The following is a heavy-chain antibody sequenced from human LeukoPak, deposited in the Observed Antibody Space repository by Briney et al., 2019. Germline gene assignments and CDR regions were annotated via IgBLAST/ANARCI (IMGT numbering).Heavy chain of an antibody. CDR2: ISGSGGER. CDR3: AKDYYALLWFGEFNRKYYFDY. V-gene: IGHV3-23*01. CDR1: GFTFSNYG. Sequence: GGSLRLSCAASGFTFSNYGMSWVRQAPGKGLQWVSGISGSGGERYYTESVKGRFTISRDNSKNTLYLQMNSLRAEDTAVYYCAKDYYALLWFGEFNRKYYFDYWGQGTLVTVSS. J-gene: IGHJ4*02. D-gene: IGHD3-10*01.